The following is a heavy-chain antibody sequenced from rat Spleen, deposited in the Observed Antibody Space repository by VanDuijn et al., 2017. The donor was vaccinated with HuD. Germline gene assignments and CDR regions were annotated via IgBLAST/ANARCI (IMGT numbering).Heavy chain of an antibody. CDR1: GFTFSDYN. Sequence: EVQLVESGGGLVQPGRSMKLSCAASGFTFSDYNMAWVRQAPGKGLEWVSSINPDGGRNYYPDSVKGRFTISRDNAKSTLHLQMDSLRSEDTATYYCTTWDYYDNRFDYWGQGVMVTVSS. J-gene: IGHJ2*01. V-gene: IGHV5-20*01. CDR3: TTWDYYDNRFDY. D-gene: IGHD1-6*01. CDR2: INPDGGRN.